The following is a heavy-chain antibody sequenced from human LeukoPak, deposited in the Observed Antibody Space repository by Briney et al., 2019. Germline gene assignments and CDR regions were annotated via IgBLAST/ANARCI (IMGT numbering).Heavy chain of an antibody. CDR1: GFTLSNYG. Sequence: PGGSLRLSCAASGFTLSNYGMHWVRQAPGKGLEWVAIIFYDGNTKYYADSVRGRFTISRDNSKNSLYLQMNSLRAEDTAVYYCASPYYDFWSGYYPLSYWGQGTLVTVSS. CDR2: IFYDGNTK. J-gene: IGHJ4*02. V-gene: IGHV3-33*01. D-gene: IGHD3-3*01. CDR3: ASPYYDFWSGYYPLSY.